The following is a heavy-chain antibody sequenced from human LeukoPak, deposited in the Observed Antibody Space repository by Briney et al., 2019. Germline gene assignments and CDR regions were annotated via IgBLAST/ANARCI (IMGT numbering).Heavy chain of an antibody. Sequence: GGSLRLSCAGSGFIFGSYVMSWVRQTPGMGLQWVALTFYDGSRKYYEDSVKGRFIISRDNSKNTLYLQMDSLRVEDTAIYYCARERQALYGMDVWGQGTTVTVSS. J-gene: IGHJ6*02. V-gene: IGHV3-30*12. CDR1: GFIFGSYV. CDR2: TFYDGSRK. CDR3: ARERQALYGMDV.